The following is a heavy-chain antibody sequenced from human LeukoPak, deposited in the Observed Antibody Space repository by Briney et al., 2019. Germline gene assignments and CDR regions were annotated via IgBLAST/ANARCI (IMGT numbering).Heavy chain of an antibody. J-gene: IGHJ3*02. CDR2: IHHSGGT. CDR3: ARAGIVGDAFDI. Sequence: SQTLSLTCTVSGGSISNGAYYWSWIRQNPGKGLEWIGYIHHSGGTQYNPSLKSRILISIDTSKNQFSLKVTSVNVADTAVYYCARAGIVGDAFDIWGQGTMVTVSS. D-gene: IGHD2-15*01. CDR1: GGSISNGAYY. V-gene: IGHV4-31*03.